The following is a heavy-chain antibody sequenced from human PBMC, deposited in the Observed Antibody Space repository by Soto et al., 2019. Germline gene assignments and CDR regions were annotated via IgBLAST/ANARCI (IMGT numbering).Heavy chain of an antibody. CDR3: AKGDLAVVVTAIAAFDY. V-gene: IGHV3-23*01. J-gene: IGHJ4*02. CDR1: GFTFSSFA. D-gene: IGHD2-21*02. Sequence: GGSLRLSCAASGFTFSSFARSWVRQAPGKGLEWVSAIRGSGGSTYYADSVKGRFTISRDNSKNTLYLQMNSLRAEDTAVYYCAKGDLAVVVTAIAAFDYWGQGTLVTLSS. CDR2: IRGSGGST.